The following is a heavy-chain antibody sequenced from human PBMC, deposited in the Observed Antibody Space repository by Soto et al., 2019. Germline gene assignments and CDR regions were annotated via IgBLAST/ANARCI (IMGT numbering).Heavy chain of an antibody. V-gene: IGHV3-11*01. Sequence: GGSLRLSCAASGFTFSDYYMSWIRQAPGKGLEWVSYISSSGSTIYYADSVKGRFTISRDNAKNSLYLQMNSLRAEDTAVYYCARATRGFFWSGISDYYYMDVWGKGTTVTVSS. J-gene: IGHJ6*03. CDR1: GFTFSDYY. CDR2: ISSSGSTI. D-gene: IGHD3-3*01. CDR3: ARATRGFFWSGISDYYYMDV.